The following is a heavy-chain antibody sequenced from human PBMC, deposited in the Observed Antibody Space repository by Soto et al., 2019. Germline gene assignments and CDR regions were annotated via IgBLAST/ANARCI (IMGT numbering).Heavy chain of an antibody. D-gene: IGHD3-16*01. CDR3: AKVGGYYYYGMDV. CDR2: ISGSGGST. V-gene: IGHV3-23*01. Sequence: GGSLRLSXAASGFTFSSYAMSWVRQAPGKGLEWVSAISGSGGSTYYADSVKGRFTISRDNSKNTLYLQMNSLRAEDTAVYYCAKVGGYYYYGMDVWGQGTTVTVSS. J-gene: IGHJ6*02. CDR1: GFTFSSYA.